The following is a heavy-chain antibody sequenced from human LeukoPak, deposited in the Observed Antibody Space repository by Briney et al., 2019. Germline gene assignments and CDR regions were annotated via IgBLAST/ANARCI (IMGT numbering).Heavy chain of an antibody. CDR1: AFTFSSYS. D-gene: IGHD3-10*01. CDR3: ARDGRIRGAFDI. J-gene: IGHJ3*02. V-gene: IGHV3-21*01. Sequence: PGGSLRLSCAASAFTFSSYSMNWVRQAPGKGLEWVSSISSSSSYIYYADSVKGRFTISRDNAKNSLYLQMNSLRAEDTAVYYCARDGRIRGAFDIWGQGTMVTVSS. CDR2: ISSSSSYI.